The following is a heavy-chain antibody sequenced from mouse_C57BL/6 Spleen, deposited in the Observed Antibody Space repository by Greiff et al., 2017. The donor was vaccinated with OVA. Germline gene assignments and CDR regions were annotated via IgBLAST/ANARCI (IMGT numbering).Heavy chain of an antibody. V-gene: IGHV3-6*01. Sequence: LVESGPGLVKPSQSLSLTCSVTGYSITSGYYWNWIRQFPGNKLEWMGYISYDGSNNYNPSLKNRISITRDTSKNQFFLKLNSVTTEDTATYYCAIHVPLAWFAYWGQGTLVTVSA. J-gene: IGHJ3*01. CDR2: ISYDGSN. CDR3: AIHVPLAWFAY. CDR1: GYSITSGYY.